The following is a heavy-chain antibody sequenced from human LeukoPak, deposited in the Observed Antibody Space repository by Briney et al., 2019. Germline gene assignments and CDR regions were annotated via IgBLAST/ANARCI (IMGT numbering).Heavy chain of an antibody. Sequence: GRSLRLSCAASGFTFSSYAMHWVRQAPGKGLEWVAVISYDGSNKYYADSVKGRFTISRDNSKNTLYLQMNSLRAEDTAVYYCARAYCSSTSCWPFDYWGQGTLVTVSP. CDR3: ARAYCSSTSCWPFDY. CDR2: ISYDGSNK. CDR1: GFTFSSYA. J-gene: IGHJ4*02. D-gene: IGHD2-2*01. V-gene: IGHV3-30*04.